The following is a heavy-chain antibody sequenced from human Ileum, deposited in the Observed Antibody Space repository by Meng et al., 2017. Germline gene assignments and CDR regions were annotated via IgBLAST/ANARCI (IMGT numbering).Heavy chain of an antibody. Sequence: QITLKESGPTLVEPTETLTLTCPFSGFSLNTVGVGVGWIRQPPGKALEWLALIYWDDEYRYSPSLRSRLTITKDTSRNQVVLRMTNVAPVDAGTYYCVHRLVAAQHWFDPWGQGTLVTVSS. V-gene: IGHV2-5*02. D-gene: IGHD6-6*01. J-gene: IGHJ5*02. CDR3: VHRLVAAQHWFDP. CDR1: GFSLNTVGVG. CDR2: IYWDDEY.